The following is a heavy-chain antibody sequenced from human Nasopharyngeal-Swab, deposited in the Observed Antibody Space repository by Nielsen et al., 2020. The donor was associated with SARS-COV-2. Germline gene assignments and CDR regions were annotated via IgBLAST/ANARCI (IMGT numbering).Heavy chain of an antibody. D-gene: IGHD3-10*01. Sequence: VRQAPGKGLEWVAVIWYDGSNKYYADSVKGRFTISRENSKNTLSLQMNSLRADDTAVYYCSRDGPQYYYGSPGLDYWGQGTLVTVSS. CDR2: IWYDGSNK. V-gene: IGHV3-33*01. J-gene: IGHJ4*02. CDR3: SRDGPQYYYGSPGLDY.